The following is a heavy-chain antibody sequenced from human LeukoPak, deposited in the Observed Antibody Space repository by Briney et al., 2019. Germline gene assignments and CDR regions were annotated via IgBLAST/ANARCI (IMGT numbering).Heavy chain of an antibody. Sequence: SETLSLTCTVSGGSISSYYWSWIRQPAGKGLEWIGRIYTSGSTNYNPSLKSRVTISVDTSKNQFSLKLSSVTAADTAVYYCTRVYDYGDFRDYWGQGTLVTVSS. J-gene: IGHJ4*02. CDR1: GGSISSYY. V-gene: IGHV4-4*07. CDR2: IYTSGST. CDR3: TRVYDYGDFRDY. D-gene: IGHD4-17*01.